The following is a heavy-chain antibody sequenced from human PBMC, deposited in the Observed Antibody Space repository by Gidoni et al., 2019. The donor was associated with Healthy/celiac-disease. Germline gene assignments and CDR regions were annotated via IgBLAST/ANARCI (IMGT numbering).Heavy chain of an antibody. CDR3: ARTKGRFLEWIYSNWFDP. CDR1: GFTFSSYS. Sequence: EVQLVESGGGLVKPGGSLRLSCAASGFTFSSYSLNWVRQAPGKGLEWVSSISSSSSYIYYADSVKGRFTISRDNAKNSLYLQMNSLRAEDTAVYYCARTKGRFLEWIYSNWFDPWGQGTLVTVSS. D-gene: IGHD3-3*01. CDR2: ISSSSSYI. V-gene: IGHV3-21*01. J-gene: IGHJ5*02.